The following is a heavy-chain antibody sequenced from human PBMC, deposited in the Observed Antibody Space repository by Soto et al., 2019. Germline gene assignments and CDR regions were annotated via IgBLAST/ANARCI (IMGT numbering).Heavy chain of an antibody. CDR1: GGSIGNSY. CDR2: IYYSGSS. CDR3: ARHSSSWPIFDY. D-gene: IGHD6-13*01. Sequence: PSETLSLTCTVSGGSIGNSYWSWIRQSPGKGLEWIGYIYYSGSSNYNPSLKSRVSISVDTSKNQFSLKLSSATAADTAVYYCARHSSSWPIFDYWGQGTLVTVSS. V-gene: IGHV4-59*08. J-gene: IGHJ4*02.